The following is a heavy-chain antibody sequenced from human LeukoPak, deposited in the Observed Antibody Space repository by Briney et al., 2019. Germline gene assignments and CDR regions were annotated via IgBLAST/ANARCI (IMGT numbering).Heavy chain of an antibody. CDR2: ISGSGGST. D-gene: IGHD3-10*01. Sequence: GGSLRLSCAASGFTFSSYAMSWVRQAPGKGLEWVSAISGSGGSTYYADFVKGRFTISRDNSKNTLYLQMNSLRAEDTAVYYCARALWFGEFLFDYWGQGTLVTVSS. J-gene: IGHJ4*02. CDR1: GFTFSSYA. CDR3: ARALWFGEFLFDY. V-gene: IGHV3-23*01.